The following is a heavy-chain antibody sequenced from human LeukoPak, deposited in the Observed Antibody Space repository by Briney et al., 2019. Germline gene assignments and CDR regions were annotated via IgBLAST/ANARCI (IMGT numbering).Heavy chain of an antibody. D-gene: IGHD5-18*01. J-gene: IGHJ4*02. V-gene: IGHV1-8*01. Sequence: GASVKVSCKASGYTFTNHDINWVRQASGQGLEWMGWMNPKSGNTGYLQKFQGRVTMTRDTSMSTAFMELSSLTSKDTAVYYCARGVNSQGTAMVLFDSWGQGSLVTVSS. CDR2: MNPKSGNT. CDR3: ARGVNSQGTAMVLFDS. CDR1: GYTFTNHD.